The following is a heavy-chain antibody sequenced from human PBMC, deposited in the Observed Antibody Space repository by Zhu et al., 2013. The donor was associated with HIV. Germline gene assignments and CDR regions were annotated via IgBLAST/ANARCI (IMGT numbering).Heavy chain of an antibody. CDR2: IIPIFGTA. CDR1: GGTFSSYA. J-gene: IGHJ6*02. CDR3: ARSLGRVVVITGYYYYGMDV. V-gene: IGHV1-69*01. D-gene: IGHD3-22*01. Sequence: QVQLVQSGAEVKKPGSSVKVSCKASGGTFSSYAISWVRQAPGQGLEWMGGIIPIFGTANYAQKFQGRVTITADESTSTAYMELSSLRSEDTAVYYCARSLGRVVVITGYYYYGMDVWGQGTTVTVSS.